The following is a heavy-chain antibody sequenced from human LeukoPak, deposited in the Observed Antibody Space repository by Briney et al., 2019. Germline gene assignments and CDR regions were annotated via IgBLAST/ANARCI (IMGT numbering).Heavy chain of an antibody. V-gene: IGHV3-23*01. CDR2: INSGGYT. D-gene: IGHD4-23*01. CDR1: GFSLYSHA. Sequence: GGSLRLSCTGSGFSLYSHAMSWVRQAPGKGLEWVTSINSGGYTYHADPVKGRFTISRDNSKNTVYLQMNSLRVEDTAIYYCANQCGGNCDSDYWGQGTLVTVSS. J-gene: IGHJ4*02. CDR3: ANQCGGNCDSDY.